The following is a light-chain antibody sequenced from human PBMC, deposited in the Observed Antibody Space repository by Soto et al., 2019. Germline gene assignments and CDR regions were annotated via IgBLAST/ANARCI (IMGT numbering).Light chain of an antibody. Sequence: QSALTQPASVSGSPGQPITISCTGTSSDVGSYNLVSWYQQHPGKAPNLMIYEVSKRPSGVSNRFSGSKSGNTASLTISGLQAEDEADYYCCSYAGSSTYVFGTGTKVTVL. CDR3: CSYAGSSTYV. V-gene: IGLV2-23*02. CDR1: SSDVGSYNL. J-gene: IGLJ1*01. CDR2: EVS.